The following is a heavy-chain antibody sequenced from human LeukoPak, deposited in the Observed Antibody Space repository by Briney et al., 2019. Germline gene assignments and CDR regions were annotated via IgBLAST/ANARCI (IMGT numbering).Heavy chain of an antibody. CDR1: GFTFRTYW. D-gene: IGHD3-3*01. V-gene: IGHV3-7*01. J-gene: IGHJ4*02. Sequence: GGSLRLSCAASGFTFRTYWMNWVRQAPGKGLEWVASIKQDGSENYYVDSVKGRFTISRDNAKNSVYLQMNSLRAEDTAVYFCARDRNTDFWSGYYTNYFDDWGQGTLVTVSS. CDR3: ARDRNTDFWSGYYTNYFDD. CDR2: IKQDGSEN.